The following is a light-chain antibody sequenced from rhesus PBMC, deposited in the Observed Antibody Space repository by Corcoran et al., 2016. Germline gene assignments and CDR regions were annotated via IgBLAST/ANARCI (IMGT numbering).Light chain of an antibody. CDR3: VQAIAFPWT. Sequence: DIVMTQTPLSLPITPGEPASISCRSSQSLLHSNGNTYLHWYLQKPGQSPQLLFYGGSTRASGVPDRFVGIGAGTDFKLKISKVEAEDVWFYYCVQAIAFPWTFGQGTKVEIK. CDR2: GGS. J-gene: IGKJ1*01. CDR1: QSLLHSNGNTY. V-gene: IGKV2-72*01.